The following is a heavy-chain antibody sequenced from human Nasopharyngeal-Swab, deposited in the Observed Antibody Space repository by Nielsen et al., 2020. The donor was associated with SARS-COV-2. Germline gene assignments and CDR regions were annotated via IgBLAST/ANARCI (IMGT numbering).Heavy chain of an antibody. V-gene: IGHV3-30-3*01. CDR3: ARGGGYVDAFDI. D-gene: IGHD3-16*01. CDR2: ISYDGSNQ. CDR1: GFTFRSYA. Sequence: GESLKISCAASGFTFRSYAMHWVRQAPGKGLEWVAVISYDGSNQYYADSVKGRFTISRNNSKKTLYLQMNNLSAEDTAVYYCARGGGYVDAFDIWGQGTMVTVSS. J-gene: IGHJ3*02.